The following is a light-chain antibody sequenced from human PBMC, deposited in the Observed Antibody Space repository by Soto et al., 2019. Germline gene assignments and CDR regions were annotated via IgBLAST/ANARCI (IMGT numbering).Light chain of an antibody. V-gene: IGLV1-47*02. CDR2: SNN. CDR3: AAWDDSLSVLV. CDR1: SSNIGSNY. Sequence: QSVLTQPPSASGTPGQRVTISCSGSSSNIGSNYVYWYQQLPGTAPKLLIYSNNQRPSGVLDRFSGSKSGTSASLAISGLRSEDEADYYCAAWDDSLSVLVFGGGTKLTVL. J-gene: IGLJ3*02.